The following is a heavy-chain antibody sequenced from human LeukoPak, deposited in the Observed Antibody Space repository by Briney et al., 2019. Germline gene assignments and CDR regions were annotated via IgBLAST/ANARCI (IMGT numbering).Heavy chain of an antibody. D-gene: IGHD3-22*01. J-gene: IGHJ6*03. CDR2: IYTSGST. V-gene: IGHV4-4*07. CDR3: ARVLGYDSSGYYYAHYYYYMDV. CDR1: GGSIRSYY. Sequence: ASETLSLTCTVSGGSIRSYYWSWIRQPAGKGLEWIGRIYTSGSTNYNPSLKSRVTISVDTSKNQFSLKLSSVTAADTAVYYCARVLGYDSSGYYYAHYYYYMDVWGKGTTVTVSS.